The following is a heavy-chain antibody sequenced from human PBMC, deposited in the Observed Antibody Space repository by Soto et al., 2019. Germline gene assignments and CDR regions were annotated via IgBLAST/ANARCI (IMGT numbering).Heavy chain of an antibody. CDR2: INHSGSS. CDR1: GGSFSGFY. CDR3: ARMAGPWYFDL. J-gene: IGHJ2*01. Sequence: AGTLSLTCAVHGGSFSGFYWTWIRKPPGKALEWIGEINHSGSSNYNAPLKSRVTISLDTSRNQFSLSLNSVTAADTAVYYCARMAGPWYFDLWGRGTLVTVSS. V-gene: IGHV4-34*01.